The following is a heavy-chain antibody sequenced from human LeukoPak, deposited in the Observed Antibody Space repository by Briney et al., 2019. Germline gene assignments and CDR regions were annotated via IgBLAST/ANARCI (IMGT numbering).Heavy chain of an antibody. CDR1: GYNFTNDW. Sequence: GESLKISCKGSGYNFTNDWIAWVRQMPGRGPEWMGIIYPGDYDSRYSLSFEGQVTISADKSISTAYLRWSSLKASDTAMYYCARMTSDWYLDYWGQGTLVTVSS. V-gene: IGHV5-51*01. CDR3: ARMTSDWYLDY. CDR2: IYPGDYDS. J-gene: IGHJ4*02. D-gene: IGHD6-19*01.